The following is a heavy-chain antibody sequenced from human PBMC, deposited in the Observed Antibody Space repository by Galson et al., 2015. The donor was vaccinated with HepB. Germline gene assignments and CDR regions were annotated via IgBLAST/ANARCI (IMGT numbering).Heavy chain of an antibody. D-gene: IGHD6-25*01. CDR3: ARVYVSGRYFDY. V-gene: IGHV4-30-2*01. J-gene: IGHJ4*02. Sequence: TLSLTCTVSGGSISSGGYSWSWIRQPPGTGLEWIGYIYHGGSTYYNPSLKSRVTISLDRSKNQFSLNLTSVTAADTAVYYCARVYVSGRYFDYWGQGTLVTVSS. CDR2: IYHGGST. CDR1: GGSISSGGYS.